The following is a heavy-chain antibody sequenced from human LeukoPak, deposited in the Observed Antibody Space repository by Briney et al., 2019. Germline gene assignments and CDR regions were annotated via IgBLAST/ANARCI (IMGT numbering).Heavy chain of an antibody. D-gene: IGHD3-16*01. J-gene: IGHJ4*02. V-gene: IGHV4-59*08. Sequence: SETLSLTCTVSSGSIRTYYWSWIRQPPGKGLEWIAHIYSTGTTTYNPSLKSRVTISLDTSKSQISLKVTSVTAADTAVYYCARHLGVGSYPLDSWGQGTLVTVSS. CDR2: IYSTGTT. CDR1: SGSIRTYY. CDR3: ARHLGVGSYPLDS.